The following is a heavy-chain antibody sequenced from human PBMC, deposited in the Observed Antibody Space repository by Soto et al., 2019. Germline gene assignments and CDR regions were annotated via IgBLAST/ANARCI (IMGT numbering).Heavy chain of an antibody. Sequence: QVQLQESGPGLVKPSETLSLTCTVSGGSISSYYWSWIRQPPGKGLEWIGYIYYSGSTNYNPSLKSRVRSSVDTSKNQFSLKLSSVSAADTAVYYCARDSGYEPYFDYWGQGTLVTVSS. D-gene: IGHD5-12*01. CDR1: GGSISSYY. CDR3: ARDSGYEPYFDY. J-gene: IGHJ4*02. V-gene: IGHV4-59*01. CDR2: IYYSGST.